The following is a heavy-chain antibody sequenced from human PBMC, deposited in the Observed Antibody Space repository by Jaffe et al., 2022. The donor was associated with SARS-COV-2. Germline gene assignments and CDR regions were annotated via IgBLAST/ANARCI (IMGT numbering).Heavy chain of an antibody. Sequence: QVQLQESGPGLVKPSQTLSLTCTVSGGSISSGSYYWSWIRQPAGKGLEWIGRIYTSGSTNYNPSLKSRVTISVDTSKNQFSLKLSSVTAADTAVYYCARDRSPRFTDEPRADYYYGMDVWGQGTTVTVSS. CDR1: GGSISSGSYY. CDR2: IYTSGST. CDR3: ARDRSPRFTDEPRADYYYGMDV. J-gene: IGHJ6*02. V-gene: IGHV4-61*02. D-gene: IGHD3-3*01.